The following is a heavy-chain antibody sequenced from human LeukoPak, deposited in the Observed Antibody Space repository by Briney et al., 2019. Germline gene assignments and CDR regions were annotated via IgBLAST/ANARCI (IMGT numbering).Heavy chain of an antibody. D-gene: IGHD2-2*01. CDR1: GFTFSSYS. J-gene: IGHJ5*02. V-gene: IGHV3-21*01. CDR3: ARETDIVVVPAATFIDP. Sequence: PGGSLRLSCAASGFTFSSYSMNWVRQAPGKGLEWVSSISSSSSYIYYADSVKGRFTISRDSAKNSLYLQMNSLRAEDTAVYYCARETDIVVVPAATFIDPWGQGTLVTVSS. CDR2: ISSSSSYI.